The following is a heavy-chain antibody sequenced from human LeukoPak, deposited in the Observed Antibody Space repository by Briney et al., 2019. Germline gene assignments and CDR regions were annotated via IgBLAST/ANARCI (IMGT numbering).Heavy chain of an antibody. CDR1: GGSISTSSYY. J-gene: IGHJ4*02. Sequence: PSETLSLTCTVSGGSISTSSYYWGWIRQPPGKGLEWIGSIYYSGSTYYNPSLKSRVTISVDTSKNQFSLKLSSVTAADTAVYYCGVVVITTPYWGQGTLVTVSS. CDR3: GVVVITTPY. CDR2: IYYSGST. V-gene: IGHV4-39*01. D-gene: IGHD3-22*01.